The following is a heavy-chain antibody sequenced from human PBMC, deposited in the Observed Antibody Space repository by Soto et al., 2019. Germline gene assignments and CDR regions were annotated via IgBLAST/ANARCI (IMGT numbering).Heavy chain of an antibody. D-gene: IGHD3-10*01. V-gene: IGHV6-1*01. CDR3: ADMDGS. J-gene: IGHJ4*02. CDR2: TYHRSKWHN. CDR1: GDSVSSNSAA. Sequence: SQTLSLTCAIPGDSVSSNSAAWNWIRQSPSRGLEWLGRTYHRSKWHNEYAVSVKSRITINPDTSRNQFSLQLKSVTPEDTAVYFCADMDGSWGQGTLVTVSS.